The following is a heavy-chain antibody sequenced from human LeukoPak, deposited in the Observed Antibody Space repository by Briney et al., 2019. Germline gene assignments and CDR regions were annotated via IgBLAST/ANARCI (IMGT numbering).Heavy chain of an antibody. Sequence: SETLSLTCTVSGGSISSYYWSWIRQPPGKGLEWIGYIYYSGSTNYNPSLKSRVTISVDTSKNQFSLKLSSVTAADTAVYYCARGNLYYDFWSGYSDAFDIWGQGTMVTVSS. J-gene: IGHJ3*02. CDR2: IYYSGST. V-gene: IGHV4-59*12. CDR1: GGSISSYY. D-gene: IGHD3-3*01. CDR3: ARGNLYYDFWSGYSDAFDI.